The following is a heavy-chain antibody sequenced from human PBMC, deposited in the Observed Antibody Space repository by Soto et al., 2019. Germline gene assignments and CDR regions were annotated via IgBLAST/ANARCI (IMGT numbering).Heavy chain of an antibody. V-gene: IGHV3-23*01. CDR3: AKEIGRIQLWYYFDY. CDR2: ISGSGGST. CDR1: GLTFSSYA. D-gene: IGHD5-18*01. Sequence: GGSLRLSCAASGLTFSSYAMSWVRQAPGKGLEWVSAISGSGGSTYYADSVKGRFTISRDNSKNTLYLQMNSLRAEDTAVYYCAKEIGRIQLWYYFDYWGQGTLVTVSS. J-gene: IGHJ4*02.